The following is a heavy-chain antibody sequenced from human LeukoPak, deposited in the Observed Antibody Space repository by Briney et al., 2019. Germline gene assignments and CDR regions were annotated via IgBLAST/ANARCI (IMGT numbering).Heavy chain of an antibody. CDR3: VRVAVTGFAYFQH. J-gene: IGHJ1*01. V-gene: IGHV1-2*02. CDR2: INGNSGDT. D-gene: IGHD6-19*01. CDR1: GYTFTNYY. Sequence: GASVKVSCKTSGYTFTNYYLHGMRQAPGQGLEWMGWINGNSGDTNYAQKFQGRVAMTRDTSISTVYMDLNSLTSDDTAVYYCVRVAVTGFAYFQHWGQGTLVTVPS.